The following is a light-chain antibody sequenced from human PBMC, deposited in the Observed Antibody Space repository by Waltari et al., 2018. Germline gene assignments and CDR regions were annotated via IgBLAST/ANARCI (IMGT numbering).Light chain of an antibody. CDR1: QSPVHSDGNTY. J-gene: IGKJ2*01. Sequence: DVVLTQSPLFLPVTLGPPAAMSCRSSQSPVHSDGNTYWNWVHQRPGRSPRRLIYKISRRESGVPDRFSGSGSGTHFTLKISRVEAEDVGVYYCMQGSHWPRTFGQGTKLEI. CDR3: MQGSHWPRT. CDR2: KIS. V-gene: IGKV2-30*02.